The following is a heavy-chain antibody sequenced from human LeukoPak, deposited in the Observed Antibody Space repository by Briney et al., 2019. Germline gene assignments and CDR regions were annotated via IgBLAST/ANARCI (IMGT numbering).Heavy chain of an antibody. CDR3: AREDWNDWDYYYGMDV. D-gene: IGHD1-1*01. J-gene: IGHJ6*04. CDR1: GGTFTSYA. V-gene: IGHV1-69*06. Sequence: SVKVSCEASGGTFTSYAISWVRQAPGQGLEWMGGIIPIFGTANYAQKFQGRVTITADKSTSTAYMELSSLRSEDTAVYYCAREDWNDWDYYYGMDVWGKGTTVTVSS. CDR2: IIPIFGTA.